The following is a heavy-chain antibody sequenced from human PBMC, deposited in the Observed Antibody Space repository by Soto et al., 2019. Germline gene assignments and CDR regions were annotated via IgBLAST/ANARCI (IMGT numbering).Heavy chain of an antibody. CDR2: ISDNGRTT. J-gene: IGHJ5*02. D-gene: IGHD6-6*01. V-gene: IGHV3-23*01. CDR1: GLTFSIYA. Sequence: GGSLRLSCAASGLTFSIYAMSWVRQGPGKGLEWVSAISDNGRTTYYADSGKGWFTISRDNSKKTLYLRMNSLRAEDKDMDCCVKDRGYSSSSGWFDPWGQGTLVTVSS. CDR3: VKDRGYSSSSGWFDP.